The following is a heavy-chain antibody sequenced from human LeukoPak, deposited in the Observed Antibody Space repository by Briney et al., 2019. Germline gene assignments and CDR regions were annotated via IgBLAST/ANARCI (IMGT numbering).Heavy chain of an antibody. CDR1: GGTFSSYA. CDR3: ARDLGYFANWFDP. D-gene: IGHD2-15*01. CDR2: IIPIFGTA. J-gene: IGHJ5*02. V-gene: IGHV1-69*13. Sequence: SVKVSCKASGGTFSSYAISWVRQAPGQGLEWMGGIIPIFGTANYAQKFQGRVTITADESTSTAYMELSSLRSEATAVYYCARDLGYFANWFDPWGQGTLVTVSS.